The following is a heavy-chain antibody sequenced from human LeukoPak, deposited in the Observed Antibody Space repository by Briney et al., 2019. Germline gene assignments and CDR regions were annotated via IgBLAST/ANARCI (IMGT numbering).Heavy chain of an antibody. J-gene: IGHJ4*02. D-gene: IGHD3-3*01. CDR3: ARGADFWSGYLDY. CDR2: IWYDGSNK. CDR1: GFTFRSYG. Sequence: PGRSLRLSCAASGFTFRSYGMHWVRQAPGKGLEWVAAIWYDGSNKYYADSVKGRFTISRDNAKNSLYLQVNSLRAEDTAVYYCARGADFWSGYLDYWGQGTLVTVSS. V-gene: IGHV3-33*01.